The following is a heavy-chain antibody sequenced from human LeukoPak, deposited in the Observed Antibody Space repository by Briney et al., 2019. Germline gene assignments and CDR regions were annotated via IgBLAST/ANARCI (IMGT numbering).Heavy chain of an antibody. CDR3: ARGLRDEERYYKYYYMDV. CDR1: GGSISGYF. D-gene: IGHD3-22*01. Sequence: SETLSLTCTISGGSISGYFGTWIRQASGKGLEWIGYIHTIETKYNPSLQSRVSMSIDTSKNQFSLNLRSVTAADTAVYYCARGLRDEERYYKYYYMDVWGKGTTATVSS. V-gene: IGHV4-4*09. J-gene: IGHJ6*03. CDR2: IHTIET.